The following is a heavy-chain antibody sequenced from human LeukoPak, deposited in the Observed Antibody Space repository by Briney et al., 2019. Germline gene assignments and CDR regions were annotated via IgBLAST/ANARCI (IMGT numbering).Heavy chain of an antibody. CDR1: GYTFTSYD. J-gene: IGHJ6*02. CDR2: MNPNSGYT. Sequence: GASVKVSCKASGYTFTSYDINWVRQATGQGLEWMGWMNPNSGYTGYAQKFQGRVTMTRNTSISTAYMELSSLRSEDTAVYYCARPTYDLLTGYYPLLDVWGQGTTVTVSS. CDR3: ARPTYDLLTGYYPLLDV. V-gene: IGHV1-8*01. D-gene: IGHD3-9*01.